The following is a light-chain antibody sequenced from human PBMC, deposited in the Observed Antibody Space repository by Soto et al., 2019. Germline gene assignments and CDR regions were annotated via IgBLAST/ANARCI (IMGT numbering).Light chain of an antibody. Sequence: QSALTQPRSVSGSPGQSVTISCTGSCSDVGGYKYVSWYQQFPGKAPKLIIYDVAKRPSGVPGRFSGSKSGNTASLTISGLQAEDEGDYYCCSYGGGRTPLGFGGGTKLTVL. CDR2: DVA. CDR3: CSYGGGRTPLG. J-gene: IGLJ2*01. V-gene: IGLV2-11*01. CDR1: CSDVGGYKY.